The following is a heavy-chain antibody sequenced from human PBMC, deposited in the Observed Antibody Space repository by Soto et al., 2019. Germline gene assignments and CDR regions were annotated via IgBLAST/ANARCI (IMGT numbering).Heavy chain of an antibody. CDR3: ARVVVPAAMRLGWFDP. D-gene: IGHD2-2*01. Sequence: SETLSLTCAVYGGSFSGYYWSWIRQPPGKGLEWIGEINHSGSTNYNPSLKSRVTISVDTSKNQFSLKLSSVTAADTAVYYCARVVVPAAMRLGWFDPWGREPWSPLL. CDR2: INHSGST. CDR1: GGSFSGYY. J-gene: IGHJ5*02. V-gene: IGHV4-34*01.